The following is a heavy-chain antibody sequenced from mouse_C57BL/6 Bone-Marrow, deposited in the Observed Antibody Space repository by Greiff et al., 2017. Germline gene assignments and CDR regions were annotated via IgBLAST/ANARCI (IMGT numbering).Heavy chain of an antibody. Sequence: VQLKESGGGLVKPGGSLKLSCAASGFTFSSYAMSWVRQTPEKRLEWVATISDGGSYTYYPDNVKGRFTISIDNAKNNLYLQMSHLKSEDTAMYYCARYGSSSFAYWGQGTLVTVTA. CDR2: ISDGGSYT. CDR3: ARYGSSSFAY. D-gene: IGHD1-1*01. J-gene: IGHJ3*01. CDR1: GFTFSSYA. V-gene: IGHV5-4*01.